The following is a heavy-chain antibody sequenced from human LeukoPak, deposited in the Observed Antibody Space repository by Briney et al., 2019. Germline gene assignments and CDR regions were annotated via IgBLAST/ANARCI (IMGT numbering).Heavy chain of an antibody. J-gene: IGHJ4*02. CDR3: ATSSSSWSYFDY. D-gene: IGHD6-13*01. CDR1: GGSISSGGYC. CDR2: IYQSGST. Sequence: SQTLSLTCAVSGGSISSGGYCWSWVRQPPGKGLGWVGYIYQSGSTYYNPSRKRRVTISVDRYKYQFSLTLSPVTAADTAVYYCATSSSSWSYFDYCGQGTLVPVSS. V-gene: IGHV4-30-2*01.